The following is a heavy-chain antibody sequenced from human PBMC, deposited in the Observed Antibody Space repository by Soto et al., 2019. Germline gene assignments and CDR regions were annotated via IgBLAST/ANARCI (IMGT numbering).Heavy chain of an antibody. CDR1: GFTFSNYA. Sequence: QVQLVESGGGVVQPGRSLRLSCAASGFTFSNYAMHWVRQAPGKGLGWVAVISYDGSNKYYADSVKGRFTISRDNSKNTVYLQMNSLRAEDTAVYYCARERSHSSPPYFDYWGQGTLVTVSS. CDR3: ARERSHSSPPYFDY. CDR2: ISYDGSNK. J-gene: IGHJ4*02. D-gene: IGHD4-17*01. V-gene: IGHV3-30-3*01.